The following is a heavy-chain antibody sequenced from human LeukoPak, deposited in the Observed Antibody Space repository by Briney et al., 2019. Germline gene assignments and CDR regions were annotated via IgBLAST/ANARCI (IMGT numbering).Heavy chain of an antibody. CDR1: GYTFASYD. Sequence: GASVKVSCKASGYTFASYDINWVRQATGQGLEWMGWMNPNSGNTGYAQKFQGRVTITTDESTSTAYMELSSLRSEDTAVYYCARDLYDFWSGLDYWGQGTLVTVSS. CDR2: MNPNSGNT. CDR3: ARDLYDFWSGLDY. D-gene: IGHD3-3*01. V-gene: IGHV1-8*03. J-gene: IGHJ4*02.